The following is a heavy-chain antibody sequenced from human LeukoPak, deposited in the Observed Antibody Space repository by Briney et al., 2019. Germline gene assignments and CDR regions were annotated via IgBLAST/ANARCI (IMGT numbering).Heavy chain of an antibody. D-gene: IGHD3-10*01. CDR2: ISGSGSTT. CDR1: GFTFNFYA. Sequence: GASLRLSCAASGFTFNFYAISWVRQAPGKGPEWVSGISGSGSTTYYADSVKGRFTISRDNSKNTLYLQMSSLRVEDTAVYYCAKSSGSGPYFYGMDVWGHGTTVTVSS. CDR3: AKSSGSGPYFYGMDV. J-gene: IGHJ6*02. V-gene: IGHV3-23*01.